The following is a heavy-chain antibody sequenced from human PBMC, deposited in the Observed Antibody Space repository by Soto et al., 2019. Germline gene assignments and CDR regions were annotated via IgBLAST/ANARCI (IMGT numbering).Heavy chain of an antibody. CDR2: FDPTGAGT. J-gene: IGHJ4*02. CDR3: ARDQTTYFFES. D-gene: IGHD1-1*01. CDR1: GNIFTSYY. Sequence: QVQLVQSGPEVKKPGASVKISCEASGNIFTSYYIHWVRQAPGQGLQWMGIFDPTGAGTNYAHKFEGRVTMTWDTSTSTVYLELRSLTSADTAVYYCARDQTTYFFESWGQGTLVIVSS. V-gene: IGHV1-46*01.